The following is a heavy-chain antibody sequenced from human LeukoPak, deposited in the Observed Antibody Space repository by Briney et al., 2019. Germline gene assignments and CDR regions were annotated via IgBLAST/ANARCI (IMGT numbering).Heavy chain of an antibody. V-gene: IGHV4-4*02. CDR3: ARAPIVGATAPAGDAFDI. CDR2: IYHSGST. CDR1: GGSISSSNW. D-gene: IGHD1-26*01. J-gene: IGHJ3*02. Sequence: SETLSLTCAVSGGSISSSNWWSWVRQPPGKGLEWIGEIYHSGSTNYNPSLKSRVTISVDKSKNQFSLKLSSVTAADTAVYYCARAPIVGATAPAGDAFDIWGQGTMVTVSS.